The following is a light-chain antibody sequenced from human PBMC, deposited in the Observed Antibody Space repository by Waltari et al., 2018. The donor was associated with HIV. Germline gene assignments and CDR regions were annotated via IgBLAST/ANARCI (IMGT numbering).Light chain of an antibody. J-gene: IGLJ2*01. Sequence: QSALTQPASVSGSPGQSITMSCTGTSSGVGRYNLGSWYQQHPGKAPKLIIYEVNKRPPGITNRFSGFKSGNTASLTITGLQAEDEADYHCCSYAIGGTFVFGGGTKVTVL. V-gene: IGLV2-23*02. CDR2: EVN. CDR3: CSYAIGGTFV. CDR1: SSGVGRYNL.